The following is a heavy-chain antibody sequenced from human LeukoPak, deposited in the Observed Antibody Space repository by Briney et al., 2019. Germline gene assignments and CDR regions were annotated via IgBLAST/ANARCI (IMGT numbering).Heavy chain of an antibody. J-gene: IGHJ5*02. D-gene: IGHD2-2*01. Sequence: SETLSLTCTVSGGSISSSSYYWGWIRQPPGKGLEWIGSIYYSGSTYYNPSLKSRVTISVDTSKNQFSLKLSSVTAADTAVYYCAREVLDGTNVFDPWGQGTLVTVSS. CDR2: IYYSGST. V-gene: IGHV4-39*07. CDR1: GGSISSSSYY. CDR3: AREVLDGTNVFDP.